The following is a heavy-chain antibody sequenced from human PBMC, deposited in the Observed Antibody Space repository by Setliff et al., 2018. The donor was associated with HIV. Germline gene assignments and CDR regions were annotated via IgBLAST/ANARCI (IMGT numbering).Heavy chain of an antibody. CDR2: INIYNGYI. V-gene: IGHV1-18*01. Sequence: ASVKVSCKASGYSFTSYGISWVRQAPGQRLEWMGWINIYNGYIKYSEEFQARVTMARDTFANTAYMELSGLRSEDTAVYYCSRFSTRDTFDVWGQGTTVTVSS. CDR1: GYSFTSYG. J-gene: IGHJ3*01. CDR3: SRFSTRDTFDV. D-gene: IGHD2-2*01.